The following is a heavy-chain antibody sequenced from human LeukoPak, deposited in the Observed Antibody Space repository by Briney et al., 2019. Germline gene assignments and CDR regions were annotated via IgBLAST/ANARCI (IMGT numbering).Heavy chain of an antibody. V-gene: IGHV1-2*02. CDR1: GYTFTAYY. Sequence: ASVNVSCKASGYTFTAYYMHWVRQAPGQGLEWMGWINLNSGGSNYAQKFQGRVTMTRDTSISAAYLELSRLGSDDTAVYYCARVAGGDWYYFDFWGQGTLVTVSS. CDR3: ARVAGGDWYYFDF. D-gene: IGHD2-21*02. J-gene: IGHJ4*02. CDR2: INLNSGGS.